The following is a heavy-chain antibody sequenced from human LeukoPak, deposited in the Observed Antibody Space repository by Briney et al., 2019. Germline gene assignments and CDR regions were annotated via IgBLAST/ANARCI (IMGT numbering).Heavy chain of an antibody. CDR2: MNSNSGNT. J-gene: IGHJ4*02. Sequence: ASVKVSCKTSGYTFTSYDINWVRQATGQGLEWMGWMNSNSGNTGYAQKFQGRVTFTRDTSINTAYMELSSLRSEDTAVYYCARGASRSFGYWGQGTLVTVSS. CDR3: ARGASRSFGY. V-gene: IGHV1-8*03. CDR1: GYTFTSYD.